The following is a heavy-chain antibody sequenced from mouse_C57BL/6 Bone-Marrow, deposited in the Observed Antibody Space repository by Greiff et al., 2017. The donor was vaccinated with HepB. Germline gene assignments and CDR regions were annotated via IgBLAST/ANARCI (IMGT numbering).Heavy chain of an antibody. J-gene: IGHJ2*01. CDR2: INPYNGGT. D-gene: IGHD1-2*01. CDR1: GYTFTDYY. CDR3: ARKGLTSLLRSYYFDY. V-gene: IGHV1-19*01. Sequence: EVKLQESGPVLVKPGASVKMSCKASGYTFTDYYMNWVKQSHGKSLEWIGVINPYNGGTSYNQKFKGKATLTVDKSSSTAYMELNSLTSEDSAVYYCARKGLTSLLRSYYFDYWGQGTTLTVSS.